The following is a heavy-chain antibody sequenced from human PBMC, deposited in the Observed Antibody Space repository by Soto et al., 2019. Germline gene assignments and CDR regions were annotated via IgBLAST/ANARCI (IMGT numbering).Heavy chain of an antibody. CDR2: INPNSGGT. CDR1: GYTFTGYY. J-gene: IGHJ5*02. V-gene: IGHV1-2*04. D-gene: IGHD2-15*01. Sequence: ASVKVSCKASGYTFTGYYMHWVRQAPGQGLEWMGWINPNSGGTNYAQKFQGWVTMTRDTSISTAYMELSRLRSDDTAVYYCARDYCSGGSCYLGPNFDPRAQRTPVTVSS. CDR3: ARDYCSGGSCYLGPNFDP.